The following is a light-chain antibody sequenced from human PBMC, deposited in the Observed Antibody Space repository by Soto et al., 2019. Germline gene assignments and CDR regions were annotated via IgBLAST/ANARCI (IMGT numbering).Light chain of an antibody. J-gene: IGKJ4*01. V-gene: IGKV1-12*01. CDR2: AAS. CDR1: QDISSW. CDR3: QQGNSFPLT. Sequence: DIQMTQSPSSVSASVGDRVTITCRASQDISSWLAWFQHKPGKAPKLLIYAASSLQIGVPSRFSGSGSGTDFTLTISSLQPEDYASYYCQQGNSFPLTFGGGTTVEIK.